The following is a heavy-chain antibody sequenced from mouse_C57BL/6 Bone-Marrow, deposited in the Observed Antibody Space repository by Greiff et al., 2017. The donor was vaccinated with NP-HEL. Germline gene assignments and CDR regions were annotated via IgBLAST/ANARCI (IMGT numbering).Heavy chain of an antibody. Sequence: EVQVVESGGGLVKPGGSLKLSCAASGFTFSSYAMSWVRQTPEKRLKWVATISDGGSYTYYPDNVKGRFTISRDNAKNNLYLQMSHLKSEDTAMYYCARDGGTVSWYFDVWGTGTTVTVSS. J-gene: IGHJ1*03. V-gene: IGHV5-4*01. D-gene: IGHD1-1*01. CDR1: GFTFSSYA. CDR3: ARDGGTVSWYFDV. CDR2: ISDGGSYT.